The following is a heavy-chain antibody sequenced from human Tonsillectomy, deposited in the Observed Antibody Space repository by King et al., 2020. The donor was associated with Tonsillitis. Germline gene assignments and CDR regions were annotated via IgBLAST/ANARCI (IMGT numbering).Heavy chain of an antibody. Sequence: VQLVESGGGLVQPGGSLRLSCAASGFTFSSYAMSWVRQAPGKGLELVSAISGSGGSTYYEDSVNGRFTISRDNSKNTLYLQMNSLRAEDTAVYYCAKDPATTEHAFDIWGQGTMVTVSS. J-gene: IGHJ3*02. CDR1: GFTFSSYA. CDR3: AKDPATTEHAFDI. D-gene: IGHD1-1*01. CDR2: ISGSGGST. V-gene: IGHV3-23*04.